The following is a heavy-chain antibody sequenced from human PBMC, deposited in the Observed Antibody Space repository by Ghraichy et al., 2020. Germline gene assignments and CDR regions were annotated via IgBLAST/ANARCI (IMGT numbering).Heavy chain of an antibody. V-gene: IGHV1-3*01. J-gene: IGHJ4*02. CDR1: GYSFTSYA. D-gene: IGHD5-12*01. Sequence: ASVKVSCKASGYSFTSYAMHWVRQAPGQRLEWMGWINAGNGDTRYSQQFQGRVTITRDTSANTAYMELSSLRSEDTAVYYCATSPQGNSGGDYWGQGTLVTVSS. CDR2: INAGNGDT. CDR3: ATSPQGNSGGDY.